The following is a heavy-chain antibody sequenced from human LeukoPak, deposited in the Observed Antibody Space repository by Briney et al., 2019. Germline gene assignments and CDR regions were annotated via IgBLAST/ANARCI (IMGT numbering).Heavy chain of an antibody. CDR1: GYTFTGYY. CDR2: IDPNSGGT. D-gene: IGHD2-8*01. J-gene: IGHJ3*02. CDR3: ARVRGNADAFDI. V-gene: IGHV1-2*02. Sequence: ASVKVSCKASGYTFTGYYMHWVRQAPGQGLEWMGWIDPNSGGTNYAQKFQGRVTMTRDTSISTAYMELSRLRSDDTAVYYCARVRGNADAFDIWGQGTMVTVSS.